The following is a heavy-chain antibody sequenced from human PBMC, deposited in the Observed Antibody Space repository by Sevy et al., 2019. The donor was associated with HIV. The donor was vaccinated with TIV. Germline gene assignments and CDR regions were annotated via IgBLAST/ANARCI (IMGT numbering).Heavy chain of an antibody. V-gene: IGHV4-59*01. J-gene: IGHJ3*02. CDR2: IYYSGRT. D-gene: IGHD3-3*01. Sequence: SETLSLTCTVSGGSISSYYWSWIRQPPGKGLEWIGYIYYSGRTNYNPSLKSRVTISVDTSKNQFSLKRSSVTAADTAEYCCARVRGCTYYDVWSGYYFDGTQPACAFDIWGQGTLVTVSS. CDR1: GGSISSYY. CDR3: ARVRGCTYYDVWSGYYFDGTQPACAFDI.